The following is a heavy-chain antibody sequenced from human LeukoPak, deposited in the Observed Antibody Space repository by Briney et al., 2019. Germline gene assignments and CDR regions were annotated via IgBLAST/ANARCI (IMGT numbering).Heavy chain of an antibody. V-gene: IGHV1-2*02. CDR2: INPNSGGT. D-gene: IGHD5-12*01. CDR1: GYTFTGYY. CDR3: ARVVGGYERVVDY. J-gene: IGHJ4*02. Sequence: ASVKVSCKASGYTFTGYYMHWVRQAPGQGLEWMGWINPNSGGTNYAQKFQGRVTMTRDTSISTAYMELSRLRSDDTAVYYCARVVGGYERVVDYWGQGTLVTVSS.